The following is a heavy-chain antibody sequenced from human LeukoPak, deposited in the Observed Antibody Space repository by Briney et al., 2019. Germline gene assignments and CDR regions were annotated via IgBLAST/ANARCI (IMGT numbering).Heavy chain of an antibody. V-gene: IGHV2-5*02. J-gene: IGHJ4*02. D-gene: IGHD6-13*01. CDR3: AHSGILAAAGIFDC. Sequence: SGPTLVKPTQTLTLTCTFSGFSLSTSGVGVGWIRQPPGKALEWLALIYWDDHKRYSPSLKSRLTITKDTSKNQVVLTMTNMDPVDTATYYCAHSGILAAAGIFDCWGQGTLVTVSS. CDR1: GFSLSTSGVG. CDR2: IYWDDHK.